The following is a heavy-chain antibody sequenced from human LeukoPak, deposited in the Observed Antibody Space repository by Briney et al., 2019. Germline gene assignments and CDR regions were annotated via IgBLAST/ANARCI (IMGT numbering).Heavy chain of an antibody. CDR1: GYTFTGYY. J-gene: IGHJ6*03. Sequence: GASVKVSCKASGYTFTGYYMHWVRQAPGQGLEWMGWINPNSGGTNYAQKFQGRVTMTRDTSISTAYMELSRLRSDDTAVYYCARASPPPYYYYMDVWGKGTTVTVSS. CDR2: INPNSGGT. V-gene: IGHV1-2*02. CDR3: ARASPPPYYYYMDV. D-gene: IGHD6-6*01.